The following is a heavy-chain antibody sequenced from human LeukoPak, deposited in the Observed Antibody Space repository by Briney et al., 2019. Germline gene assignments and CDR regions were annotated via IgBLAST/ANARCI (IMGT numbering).Heavy chain of an antibody. CDR1: GYTFTSYD. CDR3: ARVARIRVNWFDP. D-gene: IGHD2/OR15-2a*01. CDR2: MNPNSGNT. V-gene: IGHV1-8*01. Sequence: ASVKVSCKASGYTFTSYDINCVRQATGQGLEWMGWMNPNSGNTGYAQKFQGRVTMTRNTSISIAYMELSSLRSEDTAVYYCARVARIRVNWFDPWGQGTLVTVSS. J-gene: IGHJ5*02.